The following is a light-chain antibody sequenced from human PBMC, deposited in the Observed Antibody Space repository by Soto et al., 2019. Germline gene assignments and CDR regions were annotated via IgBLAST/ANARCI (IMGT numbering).Light chain of an antibody. J-gene: IGLJ1*01. Sequence: QSVLAQPRSVSGSPGQSVTISCTGTSNYIGDYHYVSWYQQHPGKAPKLMIFDVTKRPSGVPDRFSGSKSGNTASLTISGLQAEDDPDYYCCSYAGGYTFVFGTGTKLTVL. V-gene: IGLV2-11*01. CDR1: SNYIGDYHY. CDR2: DVT. CDR3: CSYAGGYTFV.